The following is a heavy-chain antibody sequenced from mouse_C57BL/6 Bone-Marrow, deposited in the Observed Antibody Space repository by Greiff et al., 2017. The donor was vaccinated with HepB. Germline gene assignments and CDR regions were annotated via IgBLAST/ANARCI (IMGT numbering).Heavy chain of an antibody. CDR2: INPGSGGT. D-gene: IGHD1-1*01. J-gene: IGHJ2*01. Sequence: VQLQQSGAELVRPGTSVKVSCKASGYAFTNYLIEWVKQRPGQGLEWIGVINPGSGGTNYNEKFKGKATLTADKSSSTAYMQLSSLTSEDSAVYFCARCAVVANYFDYWGQGTTLTVSS. CDR3: ARCAVVANYFDY. CDR1: GYAFTNYL. V-gene: IGHV1-54*01.